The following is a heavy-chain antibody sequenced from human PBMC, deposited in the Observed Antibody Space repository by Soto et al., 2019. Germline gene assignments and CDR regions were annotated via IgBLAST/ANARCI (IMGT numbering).Heavy chain of an antibody. V-gene: IGHV1-18*01. J-gene: IGHJ6*02. Sequence: QVRLVQSGAEVKNPGASVKVSCKASGYSFTRYGIGWARQAPGQGLEWMGWINAYNGNTNYAQNLQGRLTLTTDTSATTAYTELRSLRSNDTAIYYCAMVDVYVTPSPQDVWGQGTTVTVSS. CDR1: GYSFTRYG. CDR3: AMVDVYVTPSPQDV. D-gene: IGHD3-16*01. CDR2: INAYNGNT.